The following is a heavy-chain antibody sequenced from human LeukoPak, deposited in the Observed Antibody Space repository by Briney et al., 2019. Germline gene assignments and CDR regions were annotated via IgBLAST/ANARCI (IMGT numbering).Heavy chain of an antibody. CDR2: TSGDVSVT. CDR1: GFTFSSYW. CDR3: ARGFGGGPDY. D-gene: IGHD3-16*01. Sequence: GGSLRLSCVASGFTFSSYWMHWVRQAPGKGLVWVSSTSGDVSVTNYADSVKGRFTISRDNAKNTLDLQMNSLRVEDTAEYYCARGFGGGPDYWGQGILVTVSS. J-gene: IGHJ4*02. V-gene: IGHV3-74*01.